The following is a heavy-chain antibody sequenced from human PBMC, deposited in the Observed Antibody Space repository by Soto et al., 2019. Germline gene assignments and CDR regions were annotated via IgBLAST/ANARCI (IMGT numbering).Heavy chain of an antibody. D-gene: IGHD3-22*01. J-gene: IGHJ4*02. CDR3: ARKGLRDYYDARGIFAY. Sequence: SVTVSCKSSGGTFSSYAISCVRPAPGQGLEWMGGIIPIFGTANYAQKFQVRVTITADKSTSTAYMELSSLRSEDTAVYYCARKGLRDYYDARGIFAYWAKGTL. CDR2: IIPIFGTA. V-gene: IGHV1-69*06. CDR1: GGTFSSYA.